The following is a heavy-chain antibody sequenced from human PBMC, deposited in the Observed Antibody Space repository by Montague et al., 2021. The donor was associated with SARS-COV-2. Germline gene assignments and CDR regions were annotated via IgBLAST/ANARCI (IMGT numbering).Heavy chain of an antibody. CDR1: GGSFSDYY. CDR2: INHTGAT. V-gene: IGHV4-34*01. CDR3: ARGLIRTNMAVVIFIGGQYWFDS. J-gene: IGHJ5*01. D-gene: IGHD3-22*01. Sequence: SETLSLTCAVYGGSFSDYYWSWIRQPPGKGLEWIGEINHTGATNHNPSLKSRVTLSMDTSKNQFSLNLKSVTAADTAVYYCARGLIRTNMAVVIFIGGQYWFDSWGQGTLVTVTS.